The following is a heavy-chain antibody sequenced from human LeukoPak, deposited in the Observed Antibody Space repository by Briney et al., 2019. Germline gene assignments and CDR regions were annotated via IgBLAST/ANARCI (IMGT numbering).Heavy chain of an antibody. CDR1: GFTFSSYW. CDR2: IKQDGSEK. CDR3: ARAYLIDY. Sequence: GGSLRLSCAAYGFTFSSYWMKWVRQAPGKGLEWVANIKQDGSEKNYVDSVKGRFTISRDNAKNSLYLQMNSLRAEDTAVYYCARAYLIDYWGQGILVTVSS. V-gene: IGHV3-7*04. D-gene: IGHD2-2*02. J-gene: IGHJ4*02.